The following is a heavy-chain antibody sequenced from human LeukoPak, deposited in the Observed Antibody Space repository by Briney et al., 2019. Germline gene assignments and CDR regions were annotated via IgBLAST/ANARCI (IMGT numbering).Heavy chain of an antibody. CDR1: GYTFTNYG. V-gene: IGHV1-18*04. D-gene: IGHD2-2*01. CDR3: ARWYCSSTSCYAGAFDM. CDR2: ISPYNDYT. J-gene: IGHJ3*02. Sequence: ASVKVSCRASGYTFTNYGISWVRQAPGQGLEWMGWISPYNDYTNYAQMLQGRLTMTTDTSTSTGYMERRSLRSDDTAVYYCARWYCSSTSCYAGAFDMWGQGTMVTVSS.